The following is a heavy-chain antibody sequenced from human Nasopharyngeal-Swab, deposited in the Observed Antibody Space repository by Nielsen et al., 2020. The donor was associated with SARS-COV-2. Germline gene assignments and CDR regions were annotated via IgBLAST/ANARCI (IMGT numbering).Heavy chain of an antibody. V-gene: IGHV3-30-3*01. CDR3: ARAGGSYFDL. J-gene: IGHJ2*01. D-gene: IGHD2-15*01. CDR2: ISYDGSNK. CDR1: GFTFSTYT. Sequence: GESLKISCSASGFTFSTYTMNWVRQAPGKGLEWVAVISYDGSNKYYADSVKGRFTISRDNSKNTLYLQMNSLRAEDTAVYYCARAGGSYFDLWGRGTLVTVSS.